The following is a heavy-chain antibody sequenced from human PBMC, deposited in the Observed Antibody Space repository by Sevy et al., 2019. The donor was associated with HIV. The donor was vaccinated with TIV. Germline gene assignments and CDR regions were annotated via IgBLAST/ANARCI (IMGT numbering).Heavy chain of an antibody. D-gene: IGHD3-9*01. CDR1: AFTFSRYA. Sequence: GGSLRLSCAASAFTFSRYAMSWVRQAPGKGLEWVSSVTPSGGSTYHADSVKGRFTASRDNSKNTLYQQMNSLRAEDTAVYYCVKGIERYFDWLPRRAAFDIWGQGTMVTVSS. CDR2: VTPSGGST. J-gene: IGHJ3*02. V-gene: IGHV3-23*01. CDR3: VKGIERYFDWLPRRAAFDI.